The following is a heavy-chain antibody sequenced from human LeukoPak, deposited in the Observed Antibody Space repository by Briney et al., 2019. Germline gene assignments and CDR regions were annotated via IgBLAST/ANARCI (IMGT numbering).Heavy chain of an antibody. CDR2: MNPNSGNT. V-gene: IGHV1-8*02. CDR1: GYTFTGYY. Sequence: ASVKVSCKASGYTFTGYYMHWVRQATGQGLEWMGWMNPNSGNTGYAQKLQGRVTMTRNTSISTAYMELSSLRSEDTAVYYCARAVIVAGATETIDAFDIWGQGTMVTVSS. CDR3: ARAVIVAGATETIDAFDI. J-gene: IGHJ3*02. D-gene: IGHD1-26*01.